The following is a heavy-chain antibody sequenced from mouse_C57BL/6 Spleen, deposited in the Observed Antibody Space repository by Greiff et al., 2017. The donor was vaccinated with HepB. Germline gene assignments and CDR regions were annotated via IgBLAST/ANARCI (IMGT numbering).Heavy chain of an antibody. Sequence: VQVVESGAELARPGASVKLSCKASGYTFTSYGISWVKQRTGQGLEWIGEIYPRSGNTYYNEKFKGKATLTADKSSSTAYMELRSLTSEDSAVYFCAREGIYDYDRAMDYWGQGTSVTVSS. CDR2: IYPRSGNT. V-gene: IGHV1-81*01. CDR1: GYTFTSYG. CDR3: AREGIYDYDRAMDY. J-gene: IGHJ4*01. D-gene: IGHD2-4*01.